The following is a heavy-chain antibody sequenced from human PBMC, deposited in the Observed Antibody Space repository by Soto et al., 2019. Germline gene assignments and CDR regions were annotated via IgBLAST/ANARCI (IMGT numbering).Heavy chain of an antibody. Sequence: SETLSLTCTVSGGSISSYYWSWIRQPPGKGLEWIGYIYYSGSTNYNPSPKSRVTISVDTSKNQFSLKLSSVTAADTAVYYCARAPYSSSAHFDYWGQGTLVTVSS. CDR1: GGSISSYY. V-gene: IGHV4-59*01. J-gene: IGHJ4*02. CDR2: IYYSGST. CDR3: ARAPYSSSAHFDY. D-gene: IGHD6-6*01.